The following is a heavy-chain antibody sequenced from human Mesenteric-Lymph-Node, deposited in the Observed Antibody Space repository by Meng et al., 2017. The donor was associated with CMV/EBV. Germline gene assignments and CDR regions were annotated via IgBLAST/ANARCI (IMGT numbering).Heavy chain of an antibody. CDR2: INPNSGGT. Sequence: ASVKVSCKASGYTFTGYYMHWVRQAPGQGLEWMGWINPNSGGTNCAQKFQGRVTMTRDTSISTAYMELSRLRSDDTAVYYCARLVSYYYDSSGYYPFDYWGQGALVTVSS. J-gene: IGHJ4*02. V-gene: IGHV1-2*02. CDR1: GYTFTGYY. D-gene: IGHD3-22*01. CDR3: ARLVSYYYDSSGYYPFDY.